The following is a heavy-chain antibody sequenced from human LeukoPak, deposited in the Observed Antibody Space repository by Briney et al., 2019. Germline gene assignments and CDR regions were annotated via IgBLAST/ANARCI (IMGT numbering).Heavy chain of an antibody. V-gene: IGHV1-18*01. CDR1: GYTFTSYG. CDR3: ARAQYYYDSTGYSQFDY. Sequence: ASVKVSCKASGYTFTSYGISWVRQAPGQGLEWMGWISAYNGNTNYAQKLQGRVTMTTDTSTSTAYMELRSLRSDDTAVYYCARAQYYYDSTGYSQFDYWGQGTLATVSS. D-gene: IGHD3-22*01. CDR2: ISAYNGNT. J-gene: IGHJ4*02.